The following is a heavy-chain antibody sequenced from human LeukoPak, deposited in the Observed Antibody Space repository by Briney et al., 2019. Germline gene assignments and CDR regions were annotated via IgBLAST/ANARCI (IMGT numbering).Heavy chain of an antibody. CDR2: ISSSSSTI. V-gene: IGHV3-48*01. D-gene: IGHD3-22*01. J-gene: IGHJ4*02. CDR1: GFTFSSYS. CDR3: AKDHSTYYHDSRTLDY. Sequence: GGSLRLSCAASGFTFSSYSMNWVRQAPGKGLEWVSYISSSSSTIHYADSVKGRFTISRDNAKNTLYLQMNSLRAEDTAVYYCAKDHSTYYHDSRTLDYWGQGTLVTVSS.